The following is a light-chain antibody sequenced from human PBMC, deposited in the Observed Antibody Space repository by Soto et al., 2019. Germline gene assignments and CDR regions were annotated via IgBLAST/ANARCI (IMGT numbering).Light chain of an antibody. CDR1: QSVSTN. CDR3: QQYDDWPAT. Sequence: EIVMTQSPATLSVSPGEGATLSCWASQSVSTNLAWYQQRPGQAPRLLIYGAYSRATGIPARFSGSGSGTGFTLTISGLQSEDFAVYYCQQYDDWPATFGQGTKVEAK. V-gene: IGKV3-15*01. CDR2: GAY. J-gene: IGKJ1*01.